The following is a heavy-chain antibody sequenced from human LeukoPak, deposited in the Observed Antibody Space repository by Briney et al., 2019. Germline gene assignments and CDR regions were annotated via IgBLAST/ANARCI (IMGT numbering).Heavy chain of an antibody. D-gene: IGHD1-26*01. CDR3: ARTARGWELVGYYYYYMDV. CDR1: GYTFTSYD. CDR2: MNPNSGNT. J-gene: IGHJ6*03. V-gene: IGHV1-8*01. Sequence: ASVKVSCKASGYTFTSYDINWVRQATGQGLEWMGWMNPNSGNTGYAQKFQGRVTMTRNTSISTAYMELSSLRSEDTAVYYCARTARGWELVGYYYYYMDVWGKGTTVTVSS.